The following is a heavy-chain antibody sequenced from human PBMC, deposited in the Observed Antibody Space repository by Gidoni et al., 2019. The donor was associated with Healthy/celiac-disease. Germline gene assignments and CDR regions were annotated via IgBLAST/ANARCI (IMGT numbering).Heavy chain of an antibody. CDR3: ARQGGEGSRQAYYYYGMYV. D-gene: IGHD2-15*01. V-gene: IGHV5-51*01. J-gene: IGHJ6*02. CDR2: IYPGDSDT. CDR1: GDSFTSYW. Sequence: EVQLVQSGAEVKKHGESLKISCKGSGDSFTSYWIGWVLQMPGKGLEGMGIIYPGDSDTRYSPSFQGQVTISADKSISTAYLQWSSLKASDTAMYYCARQGGEGSRQAYYYYGMYVWGQGTTVTVSS.